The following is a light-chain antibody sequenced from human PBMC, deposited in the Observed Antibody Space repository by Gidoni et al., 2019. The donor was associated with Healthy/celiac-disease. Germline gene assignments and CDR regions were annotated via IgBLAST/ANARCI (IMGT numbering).Light chain of an antibody. Sequence: IVLTQSPGTLSLSPGETATLSCRASQSVSSSYLAWYQQKPGQAPRLLIYGASSRATGIPDRFSGRGSGTDFTLTISRLEPEDFAVYYWQQYGRSPITFGPGTKVDIK. J-gene: IGKJ3*01. CDR2: GAS. CDR3: QQYGRSPIT. CDR1: QSVSSSY. V-gene: IGKV3-20*01.